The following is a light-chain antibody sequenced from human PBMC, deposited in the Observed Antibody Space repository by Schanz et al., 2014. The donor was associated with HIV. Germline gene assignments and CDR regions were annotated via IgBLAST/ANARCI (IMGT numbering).Light chain of an antibody. Sequence: QSVLTQPPSASGTPGQRVTISCSGSSSTFRSNAVNWYQQLPGTAPKLLIYRNNQRPSGVPDRFSGSQSGASASLAISGLQSEDEADFYCATWDDSLNGWVFGGGTKLTVL. CDR3: ATWDDSLNGWV. V-gene: IGLV1-44*01. CDR2: RNN. J-gene: IGLJ3*02. CDR1: SSTFRSNA.